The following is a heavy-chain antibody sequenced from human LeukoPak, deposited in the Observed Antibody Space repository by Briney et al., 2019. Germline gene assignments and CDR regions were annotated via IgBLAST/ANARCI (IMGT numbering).Heavy chain of an antibody. D-gene: IGHD7-27*01. J-gene: IGHJ4*02. CDR3: ARGLGIWNYFDY. V-gene: IGHV4-61*02. CDR1: GGSISSGSYY. CDR2: IYTSGST. Sequence: SETLSLTCTVSGGSISSGSYYWSWIRQPVGKGLEWIGRIYTSGSTNYNPSLKSRVTISVDTSKNQFSLKLSSVTAADTAVYYCARGLGIWNYFDYWGQGTLVTVSS.